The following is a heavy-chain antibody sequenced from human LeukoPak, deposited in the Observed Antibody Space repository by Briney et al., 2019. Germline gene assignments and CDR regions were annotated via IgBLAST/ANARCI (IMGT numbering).Heavy chain of an antibody. V-gene: IGHV1-18*01. J-gene: IGHJ4*02. D-gene: IGHD3-22*01. CDR1: GYTFTNYG. CDR3: ARDMRGSYNYGSSAYWAFDY. CDR2: ISVYNGNT. Sequence: WASVKVSCKASGYTFTNYGINWVRQAPGQGLEWMGWISVYNGNTNYAQMLQGRVTMTTDTSTSTAYMELRSQTSDDTAVYLCARDMRGSYNYGSSAYWAFDYWGQGTLVTVSS.